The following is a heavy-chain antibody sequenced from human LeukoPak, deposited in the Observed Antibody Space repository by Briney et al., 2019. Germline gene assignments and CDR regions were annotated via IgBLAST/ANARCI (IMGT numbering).Heavy chain of an antibody. J-gene: IGHJ4*02. V-gene: IGHV3-9*03. CDR1: GFTCDEYT. Sequence: GGSLRLSCAASGFTCDEYTMHWVRQAPGKGLEGVSGISWKSGTIGYADSVKGRFTISRDNAKNSLYLQMNSLRVEDVALYYCVKARRDGYNSWGIFDYWGQGTLVTVSS. CDR2: ISWKSGTI. CDR3: VKARRDGYNSWGIFDY. D-gene: IGHD5-24*01.